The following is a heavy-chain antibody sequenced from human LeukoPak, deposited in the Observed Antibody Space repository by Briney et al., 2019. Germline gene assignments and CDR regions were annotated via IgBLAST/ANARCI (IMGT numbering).Heavy chain of an antibody. CDR3: ARALDPFLDRLLDY. CDR1: GFTFSSYW. V-gene: IGHV3-7*01. J-gene: IGHJ4*02. D-gene: IGHD4-11*01. Sequence: PGGSLRLSCAASGFTFSSYWMSWVRQAPGKGLEWVANIKQDGSEKYYVDSVKGRFTISRDNAKSSLYLQMNSLRAEDTAVYYCARALDPFLDRLLDYWGQGTLVTVSS. CDR2: IKQDGSEK.